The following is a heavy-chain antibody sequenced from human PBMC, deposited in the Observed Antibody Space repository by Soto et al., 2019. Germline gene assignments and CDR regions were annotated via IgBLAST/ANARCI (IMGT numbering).Heavy chain of an antibody. CDR3: ARVCYDSSGWWFDP. CDR1: GGSISSGDYY. D-gene: IGHD3-22*01. V-gene: IGHV4-30-4*01. J-gene: IGHJ5*02. Sequence: SETLSLTCTVSGGSISSGDYYWSWIRQPPGKGLEWIGYIYYSGSTYYNPSLKSRVTISVDTSKNQFSLKLSSVTAADTAVYYCARVCYDSSGWWFDPWGQGTLVTVSS. CDR2: IYYSGST.